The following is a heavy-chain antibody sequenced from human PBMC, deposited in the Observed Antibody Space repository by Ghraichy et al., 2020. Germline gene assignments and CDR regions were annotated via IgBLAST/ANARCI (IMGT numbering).Heavy chain of an antibody. CDR2: INHNGIT. CDR3: ASVVTNFGVIIGYYFDY. V-gene: IGHV4-34*01. Sequence: SQTLSLTCAVYGGSFSDYSWSWIRQPPGKGLEWIGEINHNGITSYNPSLKSRVTISVDTSKNQFSLRLSSVTAADTAAYYCASVVTNFGVIIGYYFDYWGQGTLVTVSS. J-gene: IGHJ4*02. CDR1: GGSFSDYS. D-gene: IGHD3-3*01.